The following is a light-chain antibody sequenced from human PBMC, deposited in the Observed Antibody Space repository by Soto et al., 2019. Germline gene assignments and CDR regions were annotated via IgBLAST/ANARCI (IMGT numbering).Light chain of an antibody. CDR2: AAS. CDR3: QKYNSGPQT. CDR1: QAIANS. J-gene: IGKJ1*01. V-gene: IGKV1-27*01. Sequence: DIQMTQSPSSLSASVGDRVTITCRASQAIANSLAWYQQKPGKVPRLLIYAASTLQSGVPSRFSGSGYGTDFTLTISSLQPEDFATYYCQKYNSGPQTFGQGTKVDIK.